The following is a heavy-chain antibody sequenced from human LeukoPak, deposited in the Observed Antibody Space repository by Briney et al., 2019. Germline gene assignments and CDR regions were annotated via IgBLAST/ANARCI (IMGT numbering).Heavy chain of an antibody. V-gene: IGHV4-59*01. CDR2: IYYSGST. Sequence: PSETLSLTCTVSGGSISSYYWSWIRQPPGKGLESIGYIYYSGSTNYNPSLKSRVTISVDTSKNQFSLKLSSVTAADTAVYYCARSTMIVVRAFDYWGQGTLVTVSS. J-gene: IGHJ4*02. D-gene: IGHD3-22*01. CDR1: GGSISSYY. CDR3: ARSTMIVVRAFDY.